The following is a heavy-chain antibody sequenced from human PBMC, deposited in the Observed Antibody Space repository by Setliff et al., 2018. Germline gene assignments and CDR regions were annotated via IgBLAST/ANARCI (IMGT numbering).Heavy chain of an antibody. CDR2: INPSGGST. J-gene: IGHJ6*02. Sequence: ASVKVSCKASGYTFTSYYMHWVRQAPGQGPEWMGIINPSGGSTSYAQKFQGRVTMTRDTSTSTVYMELSSLRSEDTAVYYCARAGNYNFWSGYPLYYYYYGMDVWGQGTTVTVSS. CDR1: GYTFTSYY. D-gene: IGHD3-3*01. CDR3: ARAGNYNFWSGYPLYYYYYGMDV. V-gene: IGHV1-46*01.